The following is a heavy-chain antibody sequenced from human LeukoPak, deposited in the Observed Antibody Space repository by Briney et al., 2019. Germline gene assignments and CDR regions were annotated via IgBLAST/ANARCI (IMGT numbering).Heavy chain of an antibody. D-gene: IGHD3-3*01. CDR2: INHSGST. Sequence: SETLSLTCAVYGGSFSGYYWSWIRQPPGKGLEWIGEINHSGSTNYNPSLKSRVTISVDTSKNQFSLKLSSVTAADTAVYYYARGKRDDFFSLFDYWGQGTLVTVSS. J-gene: IGHJ4*02. CDR1: GGSFSGYY. V-gene: IGHV4-34*01. CDR3: ARGKRDDFFSLFDY.